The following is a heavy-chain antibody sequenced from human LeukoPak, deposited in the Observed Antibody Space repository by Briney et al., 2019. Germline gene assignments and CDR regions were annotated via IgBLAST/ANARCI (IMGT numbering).Heavy chain of an antibody. Sequence: PGGSLRLSCAASGFTFSSYAMSWVRQAPGKGLEWVSFISGSGGSTYYADSVKGRFTISRDNAKNTLYLQMNSLRAGNAALYYCAKDEKAYYYDSSGYPFQVSDFDYWGQGTLVTVSS. CDR1: GFTFSSYA. CDR2: ISGSGGST. CDR3: AKDEKAYYYDSSGYPFQVSDFDY. D-gene: IGHD3-22*01. J-gene: IGHJ4*02. V-gene: IGHV3-23*01.